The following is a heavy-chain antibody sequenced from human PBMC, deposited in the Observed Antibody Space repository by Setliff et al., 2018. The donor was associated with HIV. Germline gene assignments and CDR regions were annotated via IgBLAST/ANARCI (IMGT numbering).Heavy chain of an antibody. CDR3: ARRGGDNRAGFDM. V-gene: IGHV5-51*01. D-gene: IGHD3-16*01. CDR1: GRSITSYW. CDR2: IYPGDSDT. Sequence: PGESLKISCKGSGRSITSYWIGWVRQMPGKGLEWMGTIYPGDSDTRYSPSFRGQVTMSADKSISTVYLQWSSLKASDTAMYYCARRGGDNRAGFDMWGQGTMVTVSS. J-gene: IGHJ3*02.